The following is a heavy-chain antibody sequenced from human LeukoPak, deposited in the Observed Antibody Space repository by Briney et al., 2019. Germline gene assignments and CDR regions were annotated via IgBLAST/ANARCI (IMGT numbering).Heavy chain of an antibody. D-gene: IGHD3-22*01. CDR3: AKYDRITMIVVAAKTGFDY. Sequence: GGSLRLSCAASGFTFSSYAMSWVRQAPGKGLEWVSAISGSGGSTYYADSAKGRSTISRDNSKNTLYLQMNSLRAEDTAVYYCAKYDRITMIVVAAKTGFDYWGQGTLVTVSS. J-gene: IGHJ4*02. V-gene: IGHV3-23*01. CDR2: ISGSGGST. CDR1: GFTFSSYA.